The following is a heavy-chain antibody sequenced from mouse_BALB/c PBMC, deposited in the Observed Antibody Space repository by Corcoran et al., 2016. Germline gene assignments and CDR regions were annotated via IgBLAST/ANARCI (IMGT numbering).Heavy chain of an antibody. Sequence: QVQLQQSGAELMKPGASVKISCKATGYTFSSYWIEWVKQRPGHGLEWLGEILPGSGSTNYNEKFKGKATFTADTSSNTAYMQLSSLTSEDSAVYYCARDTTATSLDYWGQGTTLTVSS. D-gene: IGHD1-2*01. CDR2: ILPGSGST. CDR1: GYTFSSYW. J-gene: IGHJ2*01. V-gene: IGHV1-9*01. CDR3: ARDTTATSLDY.